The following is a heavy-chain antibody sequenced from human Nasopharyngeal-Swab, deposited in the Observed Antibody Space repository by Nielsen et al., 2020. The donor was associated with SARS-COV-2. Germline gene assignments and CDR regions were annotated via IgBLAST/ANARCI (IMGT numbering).Heavy chain of an antibody. CDR3: ARDPRHYSSGWYVDY. CDR2: IRSTAYSGTT. Sequence: GESLKISCTASGFTFGDYAMSWFRQAPGKGLEWVGCIRSTAYSGTTAYAASVKDRFTISRDNSKGIAYLQMNSLKTEDSGVYYCARDPRHYSSGWYVDYWGQGTLVTVSS. J-gene: IGHJ4*02. CDR1: GFTFGDYA. V-gene: IGHV3-49*03. D-gene: IGHD6-19*01.